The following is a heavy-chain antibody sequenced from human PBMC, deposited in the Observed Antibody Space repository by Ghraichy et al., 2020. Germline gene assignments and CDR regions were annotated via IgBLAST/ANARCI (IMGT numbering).Heavy chain of an antibody. J-gene: IGHJ4*02. CDR2: SYYSGST. V-gene: IGHV4-31*03. CDR1: GGSIRSVGYY. D-gene: IGHD6-13*01. CDR3: ARDRAVSATAEYYFDY. Sequence: SETLSLTCTVSGGSIRSVGYYWSWIRQHPGKGLEWIVYSYYSGSTHYNPSPNSRVTISVDTSKNQFSLNLNLVTAADTAVYYCARDRAVSATAEYYFDYWGPAILVTVSS.